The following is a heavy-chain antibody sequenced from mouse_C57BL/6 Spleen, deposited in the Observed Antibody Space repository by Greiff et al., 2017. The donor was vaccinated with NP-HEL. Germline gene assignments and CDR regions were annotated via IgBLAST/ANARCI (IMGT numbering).Heavy chain of an antibody. V-gene: IGHV1-61*01. Sequence: QVQLKQPGAELVRPGSSVKLSCKASGYTFPSYWMDWVKQRPGQGLEWIGNIYPSDSATHYNQKFKDKATLTVDKSSSTAYMQLSSLTSEDSAVYYCARSGTNWDRAYWGQGALVTVSA. CDR1: GYTFPSYW. J-gene: IGHJ3*01. D-gene: IGHD4-1*01. CDR2: IYPSDSAT. CDR3: ARSGTNWDRAY.